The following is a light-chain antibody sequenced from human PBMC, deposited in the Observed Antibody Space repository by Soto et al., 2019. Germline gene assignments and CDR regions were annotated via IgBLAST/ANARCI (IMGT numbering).Light chain of an antibody. J-gene: IGLJ3*02. V-gene: IGLV2-14*01. CDR2: EVS. Sequence: QSALTQPASVSGSPGQSITISCTGTSSDVGGYNYVSWYQQHPGKAPKLMIYEVSNRPSGVPDRFSGSKSGTSASLAISGLQSEDEAVYYCAAWDDALNGVFGGGTKLTVL. CDR1: SSDVGGYNY. CDR3: AAWDDALNGV.